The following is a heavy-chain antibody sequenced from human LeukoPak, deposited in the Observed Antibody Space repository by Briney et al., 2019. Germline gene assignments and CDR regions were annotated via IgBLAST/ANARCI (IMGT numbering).Heavy chain of an antibody. Sequence: PGGSLRLSCVASAFTVSNDYMSWVRQAPGKGLEWVSVIYGGGFTYYADSVKGRFTISRDNSKNTLYLQMNSLRAEDTAVYYCARGYGRIDVWGQGTMVTVSS. V-gene: IGHV3-53*01. CDR3: ARGYGRIDV. CDR1: AFTVSNDY. J-gene: IGHJ3*01. CDR2: IYGGGFT. D-gene: IGHD4-17*01.